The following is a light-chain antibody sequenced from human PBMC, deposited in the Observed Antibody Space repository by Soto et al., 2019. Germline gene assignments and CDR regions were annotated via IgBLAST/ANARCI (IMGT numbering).Light chain of an antibody. J-gene: IGKJ1*01. Sequence: EIVLTQSPGTLSLSPGEKATVSCRASQGVTKNYLAWYQHKPGQAPRLLIDDESNRATGIPDRFSGSGSGTDFTLTISSLEPEDSAVYYCQQGVTPPLTFGQGTKVEIK. CDR2: DES. CDR3: QQGVTPPLT. V-gene: IGKV3-20*01. CDR1: QGVTKNY.